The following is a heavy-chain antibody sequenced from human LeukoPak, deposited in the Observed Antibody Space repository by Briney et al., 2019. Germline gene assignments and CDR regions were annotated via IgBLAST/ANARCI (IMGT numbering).Heavy chain of an antibody. CDR1: GYRLSAVS. J-gene: IGHJ4*02. CDR2: FEPEDGAT. V-gene: IGHV1-24*01. D-gene: IGHD3-3*01. CDR3: MIGYFYRASSRSGNYF. Sequence: ASVKVTCKVSGYRLSAVSMHWVRQAPGKGLEWMGGFEPEDGATIYAERFQGRITMTEDTSTDTAYMDLSRLTSEDTAVYYCMIGYFYRASSRSGNYFWGQGTLVTVSS.